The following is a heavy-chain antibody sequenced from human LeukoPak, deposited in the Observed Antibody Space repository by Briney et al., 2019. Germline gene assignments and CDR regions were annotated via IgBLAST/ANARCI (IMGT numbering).Heavy chain of an antibody. J-gene: IGHJ1*01. D-gene: IGHD4-17*01. Sequence: QPGGSLRLSCAASGFTFSTYWMHWVRQAPGKGLVWVSRINRDASSIAYADSVQGRFTISRDNAKNTLYLQMNNLRAEDTAVYYCAKMTTVTTSVAEYFQHWGQGTLVTVSS. CDR2: INRDASSI. CDR3: AKMTTVTTSVAEYFQH. CDR1: GFTFSTYW. V-gene: IGHV3-74*01.